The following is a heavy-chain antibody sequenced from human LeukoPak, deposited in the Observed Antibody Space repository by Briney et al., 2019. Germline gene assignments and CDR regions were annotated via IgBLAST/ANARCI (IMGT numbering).Heavy chain of an antibody. CDR2: INPNTGGT. CDR1: GYTLTELS. CDR3: ARDALGYCGGGSCYHFDC. Sequence: ASVKVSCKVSGYTLTELSMHWVRQSPGQGLEWMGWINPNTGGTNFAQKFQGWVTMTRDTSISTAYVELSRLSSDDTAVYYCARDALGYCGGGSCYHFDCWGQGTLVTVSS. V-gene: IGHV1-2*04. D-gene: IGHD2-15*01. J-gene: IGHJ4*02.